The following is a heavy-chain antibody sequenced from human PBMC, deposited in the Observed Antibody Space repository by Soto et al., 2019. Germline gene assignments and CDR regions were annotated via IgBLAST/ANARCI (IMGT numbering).Heavy chain of an antibody. CDR3: ARGRYMVRGVIINYYYYAMDV. Sequence: ASVKVSCKASGYTFTSYDINWVRQATGQGLEWMGWMNPNSGNTGYAQKFQGRVTMTRNTSISTAYMELSSLRSEDTAVYYCARGRYMVRGVIINYYYYAMDVWGQGTTVTVSS. D-gene: IGHD3-10*01. CDR2: MNPNSGNT. CDR1: GYTFTSYD. J-gene: IGHJ6*02. V-gene: IGHV1-8*01.